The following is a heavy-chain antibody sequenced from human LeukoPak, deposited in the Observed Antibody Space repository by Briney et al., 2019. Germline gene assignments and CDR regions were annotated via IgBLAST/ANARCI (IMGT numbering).Heavy chain of an antibody. Sequence: GGSLTLSCAASGFTFNSYWMSWVRQAPGKGLEWVANIDPDGSEKQYGDSVKGRFTTSRDNPKNSLYLPMNSLRAEDTAIYYCARIYYFGDNNWRYFDNWGQGTLVTVSS. CDR1: GFTFNSYW. V-gene: IGHV3-7*01. CDR2: IDPDGSEK. D-gene: IGHD3-10*01. CDR3: ARIYYFGDNNWRYFDN. J-gene: IGHJ4*02.